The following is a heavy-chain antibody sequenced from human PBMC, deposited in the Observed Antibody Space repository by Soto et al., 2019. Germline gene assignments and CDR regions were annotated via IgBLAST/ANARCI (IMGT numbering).Heavy chain of an antibody. Sequence: QVQLVQSGAEVKKPGSSVKVSCKASGGTFSSYAISWVRQAPGQGLEWMGGIIPIFGTANYAQKFQGRVTITADESTSTDYMELSSLRSEDTAVYYCARDLRPDYGDYHTPPNYYYYYGMDVWGQGTTVTVSS. J-gene: IGHJ6*02. CDR1: GGTFSSYA. CDR3: ARDLRPDYGDYHTPPNYYYYYGMDV. D-gene: IGHD4-17*01. CDR2: IIPIFGTA. V-gene: IGHV1-69*01.